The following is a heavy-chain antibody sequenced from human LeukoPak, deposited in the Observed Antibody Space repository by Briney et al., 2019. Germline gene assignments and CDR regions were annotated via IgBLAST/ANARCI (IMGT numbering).Heavy chain of an antibody. CDR3: ARGPDPVVVAASAEYFQH. CDR2: INHSGST. CDR1: GGSFSGYY. Sequence: SETLSLTCAVYGGSFSGYYWSWIRQPPGKGLEWIGEINHSGSTNYNPSLKSRVTISVDTSKNQFSLKLSSVTAADTAVYYCARGPDPVVVAASAEYFQHWGQGTLVTVSS. V-gene: IGHV4-34*01. J-gene: IGHJ1*01. D-gene: IGHD2-15*01.